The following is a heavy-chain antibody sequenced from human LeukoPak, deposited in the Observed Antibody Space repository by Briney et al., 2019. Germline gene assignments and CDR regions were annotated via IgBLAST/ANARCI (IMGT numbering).Heavy chain of an antibody. CDR1: GYTFTSYY. Sequence: ASVKVSCKASGYTFTSYYMHWVRQAPGQGLEWMGIINPSGGSTSYAQKFQGRVTMTRDTSTSTVYMELSSLRSEDTAVYYCARSGGSCYSVGGYPCYYGMDVWGQGTTVTVS. CDR2: INPSGGST. V-gene: IGHV1-46*01. D-gene: IGHD2-15*01. J-gene: IGHJ6*02. CDR3: ARSGGSCYSVGGYPCYYGMDV.